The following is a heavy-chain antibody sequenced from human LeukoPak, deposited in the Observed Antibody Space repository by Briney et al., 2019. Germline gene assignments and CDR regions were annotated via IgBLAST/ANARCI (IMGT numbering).Heavy chain of an antibody. CDR2: ISGSGGST. CDR1: GFTFSSYA. V-gene: IGHV3-23*01. Sequence: GGSLRPSCAASGFTFSSYAMSWVRQAPGKGLEWVSAISGSGGSTYYADSVKGRFTISRDNSKNTLYLQMNSLRAEDTAVYYCAKGDFYDSSGYPYFDYWGQGTLVTVSS. CDR3: AKGDFYDSSGYPYFDY. J-gene: IGHJ4*02. D-gene: IGHD3-22*01.